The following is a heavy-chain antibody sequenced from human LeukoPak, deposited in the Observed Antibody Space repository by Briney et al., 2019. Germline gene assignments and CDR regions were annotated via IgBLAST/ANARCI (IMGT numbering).Heavy chain of an antibody. CDR2: ISSSGSGDNT. J-gene: IGHJ4*02. Sequence: GGSLRLSCAASGVTLSTYAMSWARQAPGKGLEWVSGISSSGSGDNTYYADSVEGRFTISRDNSKDTLYLQMNSLRVEDTAIYFCARDANWRPAADWGQGTLVTVSS. V-gene: IGHV3-23*01. CDR3: ARDANWRPAAD. CDR1: GVTLSTYA. D-gene: IGHD2-2*01.